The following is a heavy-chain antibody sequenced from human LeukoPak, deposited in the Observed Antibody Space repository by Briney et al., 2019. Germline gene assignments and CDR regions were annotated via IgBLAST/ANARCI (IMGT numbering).Heavy chain of an antibody. J-gene: IGHJ4*02. V-gene: IGHV3-30-3*01. CDR3: AREVYYYDSSGPLDY. D-gene: IGHD3-22*01. Sequence: TGGSLRLSCAASGFTFSSYAMYWVRQAPGKGLEWVAVISYDGSNKYYADSVKGRFIISRDNSKNTLYLQMNSLRAEDTAVYYCAREVYYYDSSGPLDYWGQGTLVTVSS. CDR1: GFTFSSYA. CDR2: ISYDGSNK.